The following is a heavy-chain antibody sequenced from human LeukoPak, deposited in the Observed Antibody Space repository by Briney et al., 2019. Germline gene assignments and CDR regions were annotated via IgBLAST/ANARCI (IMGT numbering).Heavy chain of an antibody. Sequence: SQTLSLTCAISGDSVSSNSAAWNWIRQSPSRGLEWLGRTYYRSKWYNDYAVSVKSRTTINPDTSKNQFSLQLNSVTPEDTAVYYCARGIAAAEGGLFDYWGQGTLVTVSS. D-gene: IGHD6-13*01. J-gene: IGHJ4*02. V-gene: IGHV6-1*01. CDR2: TYYRSKWYN. CDR3: ARGIAAAEGGLFDY. CDR1: GDSVSSNSAA.